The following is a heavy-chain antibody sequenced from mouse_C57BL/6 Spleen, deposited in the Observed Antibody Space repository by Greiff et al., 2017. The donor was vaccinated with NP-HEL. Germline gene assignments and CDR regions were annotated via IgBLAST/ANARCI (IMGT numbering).Heavy chain of an antibody. Sequence: QVQLQQSGAELMKPGASVKLSCKATGYTFTGYWIEWVKQRPGHGLEWIGEILPGSGSTNYNEKFTGKATFTADTSSNTAYRQVSSLTTEDSAIYYCARRGYYDYDGGYFDYWGQGTTLTVSS. CDR2: ILPGSGST. D-gene: IGHD2-4*01. J-gene: IGHJ2*01. CDR1: GYTFTGYW. CDR3: ARRGYYDYDGGYFDY. V-gene: IGHV1-9*01.